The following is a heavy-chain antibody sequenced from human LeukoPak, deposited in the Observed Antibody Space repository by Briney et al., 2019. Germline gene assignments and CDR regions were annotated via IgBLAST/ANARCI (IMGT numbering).Heavy chain of an antibody. CDR2: IIPIFGTA. CDR3: ATSDGSGSYYNAYYYYYMDV. D-gene: IGHD3-10*01. CDR1: GGTLSSYT. J-gene: IGHJ6*03. V-gene: IGHV1-69*05. Sequence: AAAKVSCKAPGGTLSSYTIRWVRAAPGQGLEWGGGIIPIFGTASYAQNLQGRVTITTHDSTSTAYMELSSLRSEDTAVYYCATSDGSGSYYNAYYYYYMDVGGKGTTVTVSS.